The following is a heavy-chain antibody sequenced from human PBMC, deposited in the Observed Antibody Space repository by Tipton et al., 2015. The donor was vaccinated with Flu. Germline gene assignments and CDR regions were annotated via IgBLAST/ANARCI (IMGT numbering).Heavy chain of an antibody. Sequence: TLSLTCAVYGGSFSAYYWSWIRQPPGKGLEWIGEINDSGDTNYNPSLKSRVTISLDTSKNQFSLKLSSVTAADTAVYYCSRSTYYYGSGTSDYWGQGTLVTVSS. D-gene: IGHD3-10*01. CDR2: INDSGDT. V-gene: IGHV4-34*01. J-gene: IGHJ4*02. CDR1: GGSFSAYY. CDR3: SRSTYYYGSGTSDY.